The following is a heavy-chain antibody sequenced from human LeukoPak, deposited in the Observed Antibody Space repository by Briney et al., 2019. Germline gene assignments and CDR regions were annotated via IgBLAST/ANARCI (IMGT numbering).Heavy chain of an antibody. D-gene: IGHD4-17*01. J-gene: IGHJ4*02. CDR1: GGSISGYY. V-gene: IGHV4-59*01. Sequence: SETLSLTCTVSGGSISGYYWSWIRQPPGKGLEWIGYIYYSGSTNYNPSLKSRVTISVDTSKNQFSLKLGSVTAADTAVYYCARGGYGDYFPGYWGQGTLVTVSS. CDR3: ARGGYGDYFPGY. CDR2: IYYSGST.